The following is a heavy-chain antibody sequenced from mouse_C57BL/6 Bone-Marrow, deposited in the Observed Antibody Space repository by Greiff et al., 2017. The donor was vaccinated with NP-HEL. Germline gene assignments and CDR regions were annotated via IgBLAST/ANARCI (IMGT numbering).Heavy chain of an antibody. J-gene: IGHJ3*01. CDR1: GFAFSSYA. Sequence: EVKVVESGGGLVKPGGSLKLSCAASGFAFSSYAMSWVRQTPEKRLEWVATISDGGSYTYYPDNVKGRFTISRDNAKNNLYLQMSHLKSEDTAMYYCARGGWFAWFAYWGQGTLVTVSA. D-gene: IGHD1-1*02. CDR3: ARGGWFAWFAY. CDR2: ISDGGSYT. V-gene: IGHV5-4*03.